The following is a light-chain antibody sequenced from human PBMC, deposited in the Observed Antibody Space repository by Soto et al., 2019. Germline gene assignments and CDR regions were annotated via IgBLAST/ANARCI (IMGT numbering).Light chain of an antibody. CDR1: QSVSSSY. CDR2: GAS. V-gene: IGKV3-20*01. J-gene: IGKJ1*01. CDR3: QQYGSSPWT. Sequence: EIVLTQSPGTLSLSPGERATLSCRASQSVSSSYLAWYQQKPGQAPRLLIYGASSRATGIPDRFSGSGSGTDFPLTISRLEPEDFAVYYCQQYGSSPWTFGQGTKVKI.